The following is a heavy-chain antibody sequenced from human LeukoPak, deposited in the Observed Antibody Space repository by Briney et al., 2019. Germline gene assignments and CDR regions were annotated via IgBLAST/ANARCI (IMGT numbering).Heavy chain of an antibody. V-gene: IGHV4-59*01. CDR2: IYYSGST. D-gene: IGHD3-10*01. CDR1: GGSISSYY. Sequence: SETLSLTCTVSGGSISSYYWSWIRQPPGKGLEWIGYIYYSGSTNYNPSLKSRVTISVDTSKNQFSLKLSSVTAADTAVYYCARSSITMVRGVIITPFDYWGQGTLVTVSS. J-gene: IGHJ4*02. CDR3: ARSSITMVRGVIITPFDY.